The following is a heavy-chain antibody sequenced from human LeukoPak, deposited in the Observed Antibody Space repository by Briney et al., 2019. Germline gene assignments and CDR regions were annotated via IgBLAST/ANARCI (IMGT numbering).Heavy chain of an antibody. D-gene: IGHD2-21*02. J-gene: IGHJ4*02. CDR1: GFAISDYS. V-gene: IGHV3-48*01. CDR2: ISSSSNKV. CDR3: ARNFYCGGDCAISYFDY. Sequence: GGSLRLSCAASGFAISDYSMNWVRQVPGKGLEWVSYISSSSNKVYYADSVKGRFTISRDNAKNSLLLQMNSLRADDTAVYYCARNFYCGGDCAISYFDYWGQGTLVTVSS.